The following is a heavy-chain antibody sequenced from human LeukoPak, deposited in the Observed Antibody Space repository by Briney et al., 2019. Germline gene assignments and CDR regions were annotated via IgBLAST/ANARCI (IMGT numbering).Heavy chain of an antibody. CDR3: ARGGTTVTTMGDY. J-gene: IGHJ4*02. CDR2: ISSNGGST. D-gene: IGHD4-17*01. CDR1: GFTFSSYA. Sequence: GGSLRLSCAASGFTFSSYAMHWVRQAPGKGLEYVSAISSNGGSTYYANSVKGRFTISRDNSKNTLYLQMGSLRAEDMAVYYCARGGTTVTTMGDYWGQGTLVTVSS. V-gene: IGHV3-64*01.